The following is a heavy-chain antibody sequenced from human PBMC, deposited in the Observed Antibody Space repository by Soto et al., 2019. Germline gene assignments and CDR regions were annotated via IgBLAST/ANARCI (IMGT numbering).Heavy chain of an antibody. D-gene: IGHD3-22*01. CDR3: VRQIYDSDTGPNFQYYFDS. V-gene: IGHV5-10-1*01. CDR1: GYSFAGYW. J-gene: IGHJ4*02. CDR2: IDPSDSQT. Sequence: WESLKISCKGSGYSFAGYWITWVRQKPGKGLEWMGQIDPSDSQTYYSPSFRGHVTISVTKSITTVFLQWSSLRASDTAMYYCVRQIYDSDTGPNFQYYFDSWGQGTPVTVSS.